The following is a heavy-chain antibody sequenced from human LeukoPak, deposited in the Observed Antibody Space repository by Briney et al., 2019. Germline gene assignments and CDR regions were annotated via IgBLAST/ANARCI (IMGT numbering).Heavy chain of an antibody. D-gene: IGHD6-13*01. CDR1: GGSIGSSSYY. CDR3: ARDPSSSWYNNWFDP. Sequence: KPSETLSLTCTVYGGSIGSSSYYWYWIRQPPGTGLEWIGSIYYSGSTYYNPSLKSRVTISVDTSKNQFSLKLSSVTAADTAVYYCARDPSSSWYNNWFDPWGQGTLVTVSS. CDR2: IYYSGST. V-gene: IGHV4-39*07. J-gene: IGHJ5*02.